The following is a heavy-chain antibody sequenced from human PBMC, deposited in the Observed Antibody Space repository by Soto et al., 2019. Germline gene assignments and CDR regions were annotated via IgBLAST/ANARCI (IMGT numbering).Heavy chain of an antibody. J-gene: IGHJ6*02. Sequence: ASVKVSCKASGYTSTSYGISWVRQAPGQGLEWMGWISAYNGNTNYAQKLQGRVTMTTDTSTSTAYMELRSLRSDDTAVYYCARDSFRGWSYYYYGMDVWGQGTTVTVSS. CDR1: GYTSTSYG. CDR3: ARDSFRGWSYYYYGMDV. V-gene: IGHV1-18*01. D-gene: IGHD6-19*01. CDR2: ISAYNGNT.